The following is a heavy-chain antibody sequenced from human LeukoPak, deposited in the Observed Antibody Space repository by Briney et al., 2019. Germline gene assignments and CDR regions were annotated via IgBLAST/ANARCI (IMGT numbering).Heavy chain of an antibody. J-gene: IGHJ4*02. CDR3: ARGLSGYSSSLGY. CDR1: GFTFSSYS. Sequence: PGGSLRLSCAASGFTFSSYSMNWVRQAPGKGLEWVSYISSSSSTIYYADSVKGRFTISRDSAKNSLYLQMNSLRAEDTAVYYCARGLSGYSSSLGYWGQGTLVTVSS. CDR2: ISSSSSTI. D-gene: IGHD6-6*01. V-gene: IGHV3-48*01.